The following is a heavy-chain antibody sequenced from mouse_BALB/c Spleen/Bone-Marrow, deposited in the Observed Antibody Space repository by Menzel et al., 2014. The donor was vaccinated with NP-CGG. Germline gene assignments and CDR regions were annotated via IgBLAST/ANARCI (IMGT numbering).Heavy chain of an antibody. Sequence: VQLHQSGPGLVQPSQSLSITCTASGFSLTSYGVHWVRQSPGKGLEWLGVIWSGGSTDYNAAFISRLSISKDNSKSQXXXXXNSLQANDTAIYYCASDGYYCYFDVWGAGTTVTVSS. D-gene: IGHD2-3*01. CDR3: ASDGYYCYFDV. V-gene: IGHV2-2*02. J-gene: IGHJ1*01. CDR2: IWSGGST. CDR1: GFSLTSYG.